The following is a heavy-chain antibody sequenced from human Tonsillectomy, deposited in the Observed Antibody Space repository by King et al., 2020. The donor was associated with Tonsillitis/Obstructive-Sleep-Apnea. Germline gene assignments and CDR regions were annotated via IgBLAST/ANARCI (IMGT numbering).Heavy chain of an antibody. CDR3: AKYPPVFGENYFDY. CDR2: INPNSGGT. D-gene: IGHD3-10*02. J-gene: IGHJ4*02. V-gene: IGHV1-2*02. Sequence: QLVQSGAEVMKPGASVKLSCKASGYTFSGYYMHWVRQAPGQGLEWVGWINPNSGGTNYAHKFQGRVTMTRDTYNSTAYMELNRLRSDDTAVYYCAKYPPVFGENYFDYWGQGTLVTVSS. CDR1: GYTFSGYY.